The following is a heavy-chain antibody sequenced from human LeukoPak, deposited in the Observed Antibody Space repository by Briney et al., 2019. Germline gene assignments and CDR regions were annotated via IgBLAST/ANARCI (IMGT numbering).Heavy chain of an antibody. CDR3: ARGGRGYGMDV. J-gene: IGHJ6*02. Sequence: PGGSLRLSCAASGFTFSSYEVNWVRQAPGKGLVWVSSISGSGSTENYADSVTGRFTISRGNAKDSLFLQMNSLRGEDTAVYYCARGGRGYGMDVWGQGTTVTVSS. CDR2: ISGSGSTE. V-gene: IGHV3-48*03. CDR1: GFTFSSYE.